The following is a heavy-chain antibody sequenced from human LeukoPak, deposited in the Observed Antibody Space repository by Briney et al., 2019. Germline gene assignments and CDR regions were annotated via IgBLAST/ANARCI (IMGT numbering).Heavy chain of an antibody. V-gene: IGHV4-4*07. CDR2: IYTSGST. Sequence: SETLSLTCAVYGGSFSSYYWSWIRQPAGKGLEWIGRIYTSGSTNYNPSLKSRVTMSVDTSKNRFSLKLSSVTAADTAVCYCARDWYDSSAGYDAFDIWGQGTMVTVSS. J-gene: IGHJ3*02. D-gene: IGHD3-22*01. CDR1: GGSFSSYY. CDR3: ARDWYDSSAGYDAFDI.